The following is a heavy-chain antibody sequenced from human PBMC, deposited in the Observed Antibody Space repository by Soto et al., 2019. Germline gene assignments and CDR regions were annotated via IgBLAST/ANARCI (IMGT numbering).Heavy chain of an antibody. V-gene: IGHV3-11*01. J-gene: IGHJ5*02. D-gene: IGHD3-10*01. CDR2: ISSSGSTR. CDR1: GFTFSDYY. Sequence: GGSLRLSCAASGFTFSDYYMSWIRQGPGKGLEWVSYISSSGSTRYYADSVKGRFTISRDNAKDSLYLQMNSLRAEDTAVYYCARDHLHGEFDPWGQGTLVTVAS. CDR3: ARDHLHGEFDP.